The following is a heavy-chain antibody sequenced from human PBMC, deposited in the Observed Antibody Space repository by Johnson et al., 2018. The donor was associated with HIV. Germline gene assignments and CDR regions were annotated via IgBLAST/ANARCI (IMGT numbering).Heavy chain of an antibody. CDR3: AKDEALGWELDPDAFDI. CDR2: ISYDGGNK. V-gene: IGHV3-30*18. D-gene: IGHD1-26*01. CDR1: GFTFSSYG. J-gene: IGHJ3*02. Sequence: QVQLVESGGGLVQPGRSLRLSCAASGFTFSSYGMHWVRQAPGKGLEWVAVISYDGGNKYYADSVKGRFTISRDNSKNTLYLQMNSLRAEDTAVYYCAKDEALGWELDPDAFDIWGQGTMVTVSS.